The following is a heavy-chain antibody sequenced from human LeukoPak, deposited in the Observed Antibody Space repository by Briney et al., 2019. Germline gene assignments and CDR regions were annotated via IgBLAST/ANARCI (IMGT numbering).Heavy chain of an antibody. CDR1: GSSISSYY. CDR3: ARDVLLWFGEKDYGMDV. CDR2: IYYSGST. Sequence: SETLSLTCTVSGSSISSYYWSWIRQPPGKGLEWIGYIYYSGSTNYNPSLKSRVTISVDTSKNQFSLKLSSVTAADTAVYYCARDVLLWFGEKDYGMDVWGQGTTVTVSS. D-gene: IGHD3-10*01. J-gene: IGHJ6*02. V-gene: IGHV4-59*01.